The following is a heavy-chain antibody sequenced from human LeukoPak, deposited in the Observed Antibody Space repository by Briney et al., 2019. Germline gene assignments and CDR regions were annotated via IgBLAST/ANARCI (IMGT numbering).Heavy chain of an antibody. Sequence: SQTLSLACTVSGGSISSGSYYWSWIRQPAGTGLEWIGRIYTSGSTYYNPSLKSRVTISVDTSKNQFSLKLSSVTAADTAVYYCARGPGGYDSSGYYPLWGQGTLVTVSS. D-gene: IGHD3-22*01. CDR3: ARGPGGYDSSGYYPL. J-gene: IGHJ4*02. CDR2: IYTSGST. CDR1: GGSISSGSYY. V-gene: IGHV4-61*02.